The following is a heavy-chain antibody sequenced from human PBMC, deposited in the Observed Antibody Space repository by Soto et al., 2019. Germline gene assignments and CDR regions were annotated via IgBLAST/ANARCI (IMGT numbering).Heavy chain of an antibody. D-gene: IGHD3-16*01. CDR3: ARDSHDPYPYYYYMDV. V-gene: IGHV4-59*01. J-gene: IGHJ6*03. CDR2: IYYSGST. CDR1: GGSMSSYY. Sequence: SETLSLTCTVSGGSMSSYYWSWFRQPPGKGLEWIGYIYYSGSTKYNPSLKSRVTISADTSKNQFSLELSSVTAADTAVYYCARDSHDPYPYYYYMDVWGKGTTVTVSS.